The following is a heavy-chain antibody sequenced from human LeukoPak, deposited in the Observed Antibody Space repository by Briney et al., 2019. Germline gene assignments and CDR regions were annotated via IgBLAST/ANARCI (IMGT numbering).Heavy chain of an antibody. CDR1: GYTFTGYY. CDR2: INPNSGGT. CDR3: ARGVGARLYYFDY. V-gene: IGHV1-2*02. Sequence: ASVKVSCKASGYTFTGYYMHWVRQAPGQELEWMGWINPNSGGTNYAQKFQGRVTMTRDTSISTAYMELSRLRSDDTAVYYCARGVGARLYYFDYWGQGTLVTVSS. J-gene: IGHJ4*02. D-gene: IGHD1-26*01.